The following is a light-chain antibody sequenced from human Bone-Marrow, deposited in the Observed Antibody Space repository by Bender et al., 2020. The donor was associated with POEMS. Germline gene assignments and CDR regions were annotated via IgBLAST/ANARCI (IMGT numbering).Light chain of an antibody. CDR2: EGF. CDR1: NNDVGTYNL. Sequence: QSALTQPASVSESPGQSISISCTGTNNDVGTYNLVSWYRQHPGEAPRLIIYEGFKRPSGISNRFSGSKSGNTASLTISGLQADDEADYFCSSFAGRYTLVFGGGTKVTVL. CDR3: SSFAGRYTLV. J-gene: IGLJ3*02. V-gene: IGLV2-23*01.